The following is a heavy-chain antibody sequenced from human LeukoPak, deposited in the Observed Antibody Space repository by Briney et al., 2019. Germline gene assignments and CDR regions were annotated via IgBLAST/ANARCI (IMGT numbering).Heavy chain of an antibody. CDR2: IKQDGSEK. CDR3: ARDVEYSYGYEYYYYGMDV. CDR1: GFTFSSYW. D-gene: IGHD5-18*01. V-gene: IGHV3-7*01. Sequence: GGSLRLSCAASGFTFSSYWMSWVRQAPGKGLEWVANIKQDGSEKYYVHSVRGRFTISRDNAKNSLYLQMNSLRAEDTAVYYCARDVEYSYGYEYYYYGMDVWGQGTTVTVSS. J-gene: IGHJ6*02.